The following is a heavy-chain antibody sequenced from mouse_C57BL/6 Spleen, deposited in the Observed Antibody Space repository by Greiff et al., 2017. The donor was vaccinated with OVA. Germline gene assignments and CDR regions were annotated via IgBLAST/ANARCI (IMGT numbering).Heavy chain of an antibody. D-gene: IGHD2-2*01. CDR1: GYAFSSYW. CDR2: IYPGDGDT. CDR3: ARRGDYGYEGYYAMDY. V-gene: IGHV1-80*01. J-gene: IGHJ4*01. Sequence: QVQLQQSGAELVKPGASVKISCKASGYAFSSYWMNWVKQRPGKGLEWIGQIYPGDGDTNYNGKFKGKATLTADKSSSTASMQLSSLTSEDSAVYVCARRGDYGYEGYYAMDYWGQGTSVTVSS.